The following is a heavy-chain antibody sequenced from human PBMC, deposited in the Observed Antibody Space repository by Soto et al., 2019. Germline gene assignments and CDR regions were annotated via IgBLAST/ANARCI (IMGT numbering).Heavy chain of an antibody. J-gene: IGHJ5*02. D-gene: IGHD1-7*01. CDR3: ARDRLELHSAWFDP. Sequence: SVKVSCKASGGAFSSYAISWVRQAPGQGLEWMGGIIPIFGTANYAQKFQGRVTITADESTSTAYMELSSLRSEDTAVYYCARDRLELHSAWFDPWGQGTLVTVSS. CDR1: GGAFSSYA. V-gene: IGHV1-69*13. CDR2: IIPIFGTA.